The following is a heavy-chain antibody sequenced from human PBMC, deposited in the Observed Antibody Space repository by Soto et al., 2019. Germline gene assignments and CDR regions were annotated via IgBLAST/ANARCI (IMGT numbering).Heavy chain of an antibody. V-gene: IGHV4-59*08. D-gene: IGHD3-22*01. J-gene: IGHJ5*02. Sequence: TLSLTCTVSGGSISSYYWSWIRQPPGKGLEWIGSIYHGGSTYYNPSLNSRVTLSIDMTNNHVSLILNSVTAADTAVYYCARVGPWVPYYYDSSPYTFENWFDPWGQGTLVTVSS. CDR2: IYHGGST. CDR1: GGSISSYY. CDR3: ARVGPWVPYYYDSSPYTFENWFDP.